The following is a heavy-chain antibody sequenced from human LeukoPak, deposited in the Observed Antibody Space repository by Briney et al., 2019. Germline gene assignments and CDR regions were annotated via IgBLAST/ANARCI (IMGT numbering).Heavy chain of an antibody. D-gene: IGHD2-2*01. V-gene: IGHV3-21*01. Sequence: PGGSLRLSCAASGFTFSSYSMNWVRQAPGKGLEWVSSISSSSSYIYYADSVKGRFTISRDNAKNSLYLQMNSLRAEDTAVYYCARDPFIVVVPASSYWFDPWGQGTLVTVSS. CDR2: ISSSSSYI. CDR1: GFTFSSYS. CDR3: ARDPFIVVVPASSYWFDP. J-gene: IGHJ5*02.